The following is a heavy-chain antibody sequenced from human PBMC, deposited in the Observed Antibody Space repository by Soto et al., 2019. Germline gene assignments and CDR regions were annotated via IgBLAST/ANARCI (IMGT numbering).Heavy chain of an antibody. CDR3: ARQVETNGWNGFGADKYYFDF. J-gene: IGHJ4*02. CDR2: LNPNTGNS. CDR1: GYTFTSYD. V-gene: IGHV1-8*01. Sequence: ASVKVSCKASGYTFTSYDIYWVRQATGQGLEWMGWLNPNTGNSGYAQKFQGRITVTSDTSINTVHMELSSLRSEDTAVYYCARQVETNGWNGFGADKYYFDFWGQGTLVTVSS. D-gene: IGHD1-1*01.